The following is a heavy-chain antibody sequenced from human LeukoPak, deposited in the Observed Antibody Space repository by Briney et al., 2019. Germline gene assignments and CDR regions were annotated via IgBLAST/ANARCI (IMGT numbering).Heavy chain of an antibody. D-gene: IGHD3-16*02. V-gene: IGHV3-23*01. CDR2: ISGSGGLT. CDR1: GFPFNCYV. J-gene: IGHJ3*02. CDR3: AKGYYDYIWGSYRSDAFDI. Sequence: GGSLRLSCAASGFPFNCYVMTWVRQAPGKGLEWVSVISGSGGLTYHADSVKGRFTVSRDNSKNTLYLQMNSLRAEDTAVYSCAKGYYDYIWGSYRSDAFDIWGQGTMVTVSS.